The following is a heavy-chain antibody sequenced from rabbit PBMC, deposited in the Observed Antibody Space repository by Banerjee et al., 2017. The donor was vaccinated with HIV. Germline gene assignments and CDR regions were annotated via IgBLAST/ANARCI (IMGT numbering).Heavy chain of an antibody. CDR1: GFDFSSYYM. V-gene: IGHV1S45*01. CDR2: IYTGDGRT. Sequence: QEQLKETGGGLVQPGGSLTLSCKASGFDFSSYYMSWVRQAPGKGPEWIACIYTGDGRTYYASWAKGRFTISKTSSTTVTLQMTSLTAADTATYFCARGVDGSGCYGLWGQGTLVTVS. CDR3: ARGVDGSGCYGL. J-gene: IGHJ4*01. D-gene: IGHD1-1*01.